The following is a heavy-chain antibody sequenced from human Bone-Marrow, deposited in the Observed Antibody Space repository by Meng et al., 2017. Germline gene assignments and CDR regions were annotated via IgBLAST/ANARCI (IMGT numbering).Heavy chain of an antibody. Sequence: QVQLQESGPGLVKPSQTLSLTCTVSGCSTSSGDYYWSWIRQPPGKGLEWIGYIYNSGSTYYNPSLKSRVTISVDTSKNQFSLKLRFVTAADTAVYYCAREGRSHQVGVSVYWGQGNLVTVSS. CDR2: IYNSGST. J-gene: IGHJ4*02. CDR1: GCSTSSGDYY. CDR3: AREGRSHQVGVSVY. V-gene: IGHV4-30-4*01. D-gene: IGHD2-21*01.